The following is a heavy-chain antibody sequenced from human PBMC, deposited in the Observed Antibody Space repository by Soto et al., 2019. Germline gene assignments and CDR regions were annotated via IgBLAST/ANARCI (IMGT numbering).Heavy chain of an antibody. V-gene: IGHV1-3*01. CDR3: ARGLNGYLYYFDY. Sequence: QVQLVQSGAEVKKPGASVKVSCKASGYTFTSYAMHWVGQAPGQRLEWMGWINAGNGNTKYSQKFQGRVTITRDTSASTAYMELSSLRSEDTAVYYCARGLNGYLYYFDYWGQGTLVTVSS. CDR2: INAGNGNT. CDR1: GYTFTSYA. J-gene: IGHJ4*02. D-gene: IGHD5-18*01.